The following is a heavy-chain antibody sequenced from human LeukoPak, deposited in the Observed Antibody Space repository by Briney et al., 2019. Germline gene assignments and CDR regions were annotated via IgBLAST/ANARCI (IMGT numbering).Heavy chain of an antibody. J-gene: IGHJ4*02. Sequence: ASVKVSCKLSGYTFISYGISWVRPAPGQGLEWMGWISAYNGNTNYAQKLQGRVTMTTDTSTSTAYMELRSMRSDDTAVYYCARNCSGGSCYPFDYWGQGTLVTVSS. CDR3: ARNCSGGSCYPFDY. CDR2: ISAYNGNT. CDR1: GYTFISYG. D-gene: IGHD2-15*01. V-gene: IGHV1-18*01.